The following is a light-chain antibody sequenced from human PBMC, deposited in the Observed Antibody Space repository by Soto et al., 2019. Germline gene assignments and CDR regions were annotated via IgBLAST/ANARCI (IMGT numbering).Light chain of an antibody. J-gene: IGKJ3*01. Sequence: EIVLTQSPGTLSLSPGERATLSCRASQSVSSSYLAWYQQKPGQAPRLRIYGASSRATGIPGRFSGSGSGTDFPLTISRLEPEDFAVYYCQQSGRSPFTFGPGTKVDIK. CDR3: QQSGRSPFT. CDR1: QSVSSSY. V-gene: IGKV3-20*01. CDR2: GAS.